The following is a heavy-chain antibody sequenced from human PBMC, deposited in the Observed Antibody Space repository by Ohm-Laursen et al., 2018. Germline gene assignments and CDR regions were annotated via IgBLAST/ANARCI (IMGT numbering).Heavy chain of an antibody. CDR2: IDDNGNT. CDR1: GDSISGRY. Sequence: TLSLTCTVSGDSISGRYWSWIRQPPGKGLEWIGNIDDNGNTNYNSSLQSRVTISINTSKNQFSLQLRFVTAADTAVYHCAGAPNLYYFDYWGQGTLVTVSS. V-gene: IGHV4-59*08. J-gene: IGHJ4*02. D-gene: IGHD1-26*01. CDR3: AGAPNLYYFDY.